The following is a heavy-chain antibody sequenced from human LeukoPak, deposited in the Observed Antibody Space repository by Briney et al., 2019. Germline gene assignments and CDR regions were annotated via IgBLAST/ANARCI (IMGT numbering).Heavy chain of an antibody. CDR1: GGSISSYY. Sequence: SETLSLTCTVSGGSISSYYWSWIRQPPGKGLEWIGYIYYSGSTNYNPSLKSRVTISVDTSKNQFSLKLSSVTAADTAVYYCARSRQLWLFADNWFDPWGQGTLVTVSS. CDR2: IYYSGST. V-gene: IGHV4-59*01. D-gene: IGHD5-18*01. CDR3: ARSRQLWLFADNWFDP. J-gene: IGHJ5*02.